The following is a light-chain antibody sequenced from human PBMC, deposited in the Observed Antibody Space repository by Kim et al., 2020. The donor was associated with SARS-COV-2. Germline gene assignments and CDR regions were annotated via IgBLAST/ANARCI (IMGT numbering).Light chain of an antibody. CDR3: MQGKQIPPT. V-gene: IGKV2-28*01. Sequence: EPASISCRSSQSLLHSNGYNYLDWYLQKPGQSPQLLIFLGSNRASGVPDRFSGSGSGTDFTLKISRVEAEDVGVYYCMQGKQIPPTFGGGTKLEI. J-gene: IGKJ4*01. CDR2: LGS. CDR1: QSLLHSNGYNY.